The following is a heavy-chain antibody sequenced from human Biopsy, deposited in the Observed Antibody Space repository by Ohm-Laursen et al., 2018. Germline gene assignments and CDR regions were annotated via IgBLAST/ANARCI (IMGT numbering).Heavy chain of an antibody. V-gene: IGHV3-53*01. CDR2: IYSGDRP. D-gene: IGHD6-6*01. CDR3: ARNKPGSSSGSDFDY. J-gene: IGHJ4*02. CDR1: GFTVSSNY. Sequence: GSLRLSCAASGFTVSSNYVSWVRQAPGMGLEWVSVIYSGDRPYYRESVRGRFTISRDNSKNMLYLQMNSLRADDTAVYYCARNKPGSSSGSDFDYWGQGTLVTVSS.